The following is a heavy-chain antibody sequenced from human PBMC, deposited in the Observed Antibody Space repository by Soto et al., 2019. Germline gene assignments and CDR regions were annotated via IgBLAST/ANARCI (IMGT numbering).Heavy chain of an antibody. CDR1: GYIFSNYA. J-gene: IGHJ4*02. D-gene: IGHD4-17*01. V-gene: IGHV3-23*01. Sequence: EVQLLESGGGLVQPGGSLRLSCAASGYIFSNYAMAWFRQAPGLGLEWVSAISGSGANTRYSDSVKGRVIISRDNSKNTLYLQMNSLTAEDTAVYYWAKDPNGDYLGAFDSWGQGTLVTVSS. CDR2: ISGSGANT. CDR3: AKDPNGDYLGAFDS.